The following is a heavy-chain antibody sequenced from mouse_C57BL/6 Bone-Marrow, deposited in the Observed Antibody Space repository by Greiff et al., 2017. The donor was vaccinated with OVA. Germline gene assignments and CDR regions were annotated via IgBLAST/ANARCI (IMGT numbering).Heavy chain of an antibody. D-gene: IGHD3-2*02. Sequence: EVQLQQSGPELVKPGASVKISCKASGYTFTDYYMNWVKQSHGKSLEWIGDINPNNGGTSYNQKFKGKATLTVDKSSSTAYMELRSLTSEDSAVYYCARKDTAQATGFAYWGQGTLVTVSA. CDR2: INPNNGGT. CDR3: ARKDTAQATGFAY. V-gene: IGHV1-26*01. J-gene: IGHJ3*01. CDR1: GYTFTDYY.